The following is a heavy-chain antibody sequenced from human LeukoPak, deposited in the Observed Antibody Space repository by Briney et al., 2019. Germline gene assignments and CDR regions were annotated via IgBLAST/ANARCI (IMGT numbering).Heavy chain of an antibody. J-gene: IGHJ4*02. Sequence: PSETLSLTCAVYGGSFSGYYWSWIRQPPGKGLEWIGSIYYSGSTYYNPSLKSRVTISVDTSKNQFSLKLSSVTAADTAVYYCARHADDYVWGSYRFDYWGQGTLVTVSS. CDR2: IYYSGST. CDR3: ARHADDYVWGSYRFDY. V-gene: IGHV4-34*01. CDR1: GGSFSGYY. D-gene: IGHD3-16*02.